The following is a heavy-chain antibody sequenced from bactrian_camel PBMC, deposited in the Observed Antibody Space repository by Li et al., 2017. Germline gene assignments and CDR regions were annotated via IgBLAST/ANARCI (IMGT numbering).Heavy chain of an antibody. J-gene: IGHJ4*01. CDR1: GKTHLGC. Sequence: HVQLVESGGGSVQAGGSLRLSCTISGKTHLGCMGWFRQASGKEREGVAAIDSNGRATYADLVKGRFTISKDNVRRVLRLQMDSLKPEDTAIYYCAAASGGFCFMFINGRQRVSDLRGYWGQGTQVTVS. CDR2: IDSNGRA. D-gene: IGHD1*01. CDR3: AAASGGFCFMFINGRQRVSDLRGY. V-gene: IGHV3S53*01.